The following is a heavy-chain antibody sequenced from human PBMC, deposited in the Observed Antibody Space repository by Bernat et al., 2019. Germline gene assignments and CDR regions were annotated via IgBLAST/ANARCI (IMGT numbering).Heavy chain of an antibody. CDR2: ISYDGSNK. J-gene: IGHJ4*02. D-gene: IGHD6-19*01. CDR3: ARSGSGWYVFFDY. Sequence: QVQLVESGGGVVQPGRSLRLSCAASGFTFSSYAMHWVRQAPGKGLEWVAVISYDGSNKYYADSVKGRFTIPRDNSKNTLYLQMNSLRAEDTAVYYCARSGSGWYVFFDYWGQGTLVTVSS. CDR1: GFTFSSYA. V-gene: IGHV3-30*01.